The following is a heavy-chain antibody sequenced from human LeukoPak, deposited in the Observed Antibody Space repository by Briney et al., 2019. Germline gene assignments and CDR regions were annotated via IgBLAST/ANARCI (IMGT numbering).Heavy chain of an antibody. Sequence: GGSLRLSCAASGFTFSTYSMNWVRQAPGKGLEWVSSISGSGSFKFYTDSVKGRFTISRDNVKRSLYLQLSSLRAEDTAVYYCARDYYGDYYQSGYGMNVWGQGTTVTVSS. D-gene: IGHD4-17*01. CDR3: ARDYYGDYYQSGYGMNV. CDR2: ISGSGSFK. CDR1: GFTFSTYS. J-gene: IGHJ6*02. V-gene: IGHV3-21*01.